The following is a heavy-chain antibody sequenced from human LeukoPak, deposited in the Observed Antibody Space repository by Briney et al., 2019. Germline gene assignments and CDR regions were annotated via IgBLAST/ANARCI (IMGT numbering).Heavy chain of an antibody. CDR3: ARNFGVVIPSNYYYYYYMDV. V-gene: IGHV3-48*03. CDR2: ISSSGSTI. CDR1: GFTFSSYE. D-gene: IGHD3-3*01. J-gene: IGHJ6*03. Sequence: GGSLRLSCAASGFTFSSYEMNWVRQAPGKGLEWVSYISSSGSTIYYADSVKGRFTISRDNAKNSLYLQMNSLRAEDTALYYCARNFGVVIPSNYYYYYYMDVWGKGTTVTVSS.